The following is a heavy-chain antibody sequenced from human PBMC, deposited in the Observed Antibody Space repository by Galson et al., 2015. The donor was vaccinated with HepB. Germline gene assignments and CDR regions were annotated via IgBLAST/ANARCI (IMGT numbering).Heavy chain of an antibody. V-gene: IGHV3-48*01. D-gene: IGHD4-17*01. Sequence: SLRLSCAASGFTLSNYGINWVRQAPGKGLEWISFISRTSNAIYYADSVKGRFTISRDNGKRSLYLQMNSLRAEDTALYYCARAKEYGDFESAFDIWGQGTMVTVSS. CDR2: ISRTSNAI. CDR3: ARAKEYGDFESAFDI. J-gene: IGHJ3*02. CDR1: GFTLSNYG.